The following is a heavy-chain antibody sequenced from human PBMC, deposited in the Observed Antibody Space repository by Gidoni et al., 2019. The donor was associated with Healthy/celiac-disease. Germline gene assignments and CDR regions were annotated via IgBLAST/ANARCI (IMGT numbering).Heavy chain of an antibody. CDR2: ISSSSSYI. V-gene: IGHV3-21*01. CDR3: ARAAPGYSGYYALSPFDH. CDR1: GFTFSSYS. Sequence: EVQLVESGGGLVKPGGSLRLSCAASGFTFSSYSMTWVRQAPGKGLEGVSSISSSSSYIYYADSVKGRFTISRDNAKNSLYLQMNSLRAEDTAVYYCARAAPGYSGYYALSPFDHWGQGTLVTVSS. D-gene: IGHD5-12*01. J-gene: IGHJ4*02.